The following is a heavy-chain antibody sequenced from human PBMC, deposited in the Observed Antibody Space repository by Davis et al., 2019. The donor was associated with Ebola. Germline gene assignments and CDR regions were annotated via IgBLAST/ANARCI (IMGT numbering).Heavy chain of an antibody. D-gene: IGHD4-17*01. CDR1: GFTFSGSA. V-gene: IGHV3-73*01. CDR2: IRSKVNNYVT. CDR3: TTTTTTNDY. Sequence: GGSLRLSCAASGFTFSGSAMHWVRQAPGKGLEWVGRIRSKVNNYVTAYAASMQGRFSISRDDSKSTAFLQLDNLKTEDTAVYYCTTTTTTNDYWGQGTLVTVSS. J-gene: IGHJ4*02.